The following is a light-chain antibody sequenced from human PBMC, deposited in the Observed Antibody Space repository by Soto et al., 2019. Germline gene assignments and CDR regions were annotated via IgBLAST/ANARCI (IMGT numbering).Light chain of an antibody. Sequence: ESVLTQSPGTLSLSPGERATLSCRASQSVSSSYLAWYQQKPGQAPRLLIYGASSRATGIPDRFSGSGSGTDFPLTISRLEPEDFAVYYCQKSSSSPCTFRQGTKVDIK. V-gene: IGKV3-20*01. CDR3: QKSSSSPCT. J-gene: IGKJ1*01. CDR2: GAS. CDR1: QSVSSSY.